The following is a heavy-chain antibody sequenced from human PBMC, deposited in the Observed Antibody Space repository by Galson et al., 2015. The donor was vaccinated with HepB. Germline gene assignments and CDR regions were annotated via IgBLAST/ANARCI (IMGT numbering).Heavy chain of an antibody. CDR3: ARGAKDYYDSSGYYLDFDY. J-gene: IGHJ4*02. CDR1: GFTFSSSS. Sequence: SLRLSCAASGFTFSSSSMNWVRQAPGKGLEWVSYISSSSSTISYADSVKGRFTISRDNAKNSLYLQMNSLRDEDTAVYYCARGAKDYYDSSGYYLDFDYWGQGTLVTVSS. D-gene: IGHD3-22*01. CDR2: ISSSSSTI. V-gene: IGHV3-48*02.